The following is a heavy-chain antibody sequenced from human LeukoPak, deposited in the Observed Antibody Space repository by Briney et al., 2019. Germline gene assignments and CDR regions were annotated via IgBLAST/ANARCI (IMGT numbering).Heavy chain of an antibody. CDR1: GFIFSTYW. V-gene: IGHV3-74*01. CDR3: ARGCVGTAYYGLAG. Sequence: GLSVRLSCAASGFIFSTYWMHWVRQAPGKGLIWVSRIRADGSRSAYAASVRGRFTMPRINAKNIDYLQMNSLRAEDTALYFVARGCVGTAYYGLAGWGQGATVSAPS. CDR2: IRADGSRS. D-gene: IGHD1-14*01. J-gene: IGHJ6*01.